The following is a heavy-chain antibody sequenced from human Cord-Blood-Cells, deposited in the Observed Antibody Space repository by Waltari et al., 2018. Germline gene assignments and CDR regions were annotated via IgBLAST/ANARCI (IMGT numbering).Heavy chain of an antibody. J-gene: IGHJ3*02. CDR3: ARELFGGIAIDAFDI. Sequence: EVQLVESGGGLVQPGGSLRLSCAASGFTFSSYWMSWVRQAPGKGLEWVANIKQDGSEKYYVDSVKGRFTISRDNAKNSLYLQMNSLRAEDTAVYYCARELFGGIAIDAFDIWGQGTMVTVSS. D-gene: IGHD2-21*01. CDR1: GFTFSSYW. V-gene: IGHV3-7*01. CDR2: IKQDGSEK.